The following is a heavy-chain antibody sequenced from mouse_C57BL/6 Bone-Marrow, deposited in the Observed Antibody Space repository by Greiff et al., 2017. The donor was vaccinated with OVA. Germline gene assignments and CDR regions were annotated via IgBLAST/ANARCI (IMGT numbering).Heavy chain of an antibody. D-gene: IGHD1-1*01. Sequence: EVKLMESGGDLVKPGGSLKLSCAASGFTFSSYGMSWVRQTPDKRLEWVATISSGGSYTYYPDSVQGRFTISRDNAKNTLYLQRSSLKSDDTAMYYCARHGDYGSFFDYWGQGTTLTGSS. CDR3: ARHGDYGSFFDY. J-gene: IGHJ2*01. V-gene: IGHV5-6*01. CDR1: GFTFSSYG. CDR2: ISSGGSYT.